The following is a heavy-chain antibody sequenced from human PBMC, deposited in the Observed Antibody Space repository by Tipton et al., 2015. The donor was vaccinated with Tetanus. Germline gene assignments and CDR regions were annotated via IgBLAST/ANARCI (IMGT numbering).Heavy chain of an antibody. CDR2: IYFSGST. D-gene: IGHD3-22*01. Sequence: GLVKPSETLSLTCTVSGGSISSGTYYWGWIRQPPGKGLGWIGSIYFSGSTYYNPSLKSRVTIYVDTSKKQFSLRLSFVTAADTAVYYCARRDYSDSSVDNWGQGTLVTVSS. V-gene: IGHV4-39*01. CDR3: ARRDYSDSSVDN. CDR1: GGSISSGTYY. J-gene: IGHJ4*02.